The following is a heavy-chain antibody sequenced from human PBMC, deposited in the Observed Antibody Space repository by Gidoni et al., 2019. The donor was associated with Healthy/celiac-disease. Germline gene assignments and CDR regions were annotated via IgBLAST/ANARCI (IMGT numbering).Heavy chain of an antibody. CDR3: ARGHIAALNYYYYYGMDV. CDR1: GFPFSSSC. D-gene: IGHD6-6*01. J-gene: IGHJ6*02. V-gene: IGHV3-33*01. Sequence: QVQLVESGGGVVQPGRSLRLSCAASGFPFSSSCMHWVRQAPGKGLEWVAVIWYDGSNKYYADSVKGRFTISRDNSKNTLYLQMNSLRAEDTAVYYCARGHIAALNYYYYYGMDVWGQGTTVTVSS. CDR2: IWYDGSNK.